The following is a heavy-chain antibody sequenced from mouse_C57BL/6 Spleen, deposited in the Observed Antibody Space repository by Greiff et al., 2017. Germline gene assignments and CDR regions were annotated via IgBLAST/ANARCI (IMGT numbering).Heavy chain of an antibody. V-gene: IGHV1-39*01. CDR1: GYSFTDYN. Sequence: EVKLVESGPELVKPGASVKISCKASGYSFTDYNMHWVKQSNGKSLEWIGVINPNYGTTSYNQKFKGKATLTVDQSSSTAYMQLNSLTSEDSAVYYCGRHAGCGTDYWGQGTTVTVSS. CDR3: GRHAGCGTDY. J-gene: IGHJ4*01. CDR2: INPNYGTT.